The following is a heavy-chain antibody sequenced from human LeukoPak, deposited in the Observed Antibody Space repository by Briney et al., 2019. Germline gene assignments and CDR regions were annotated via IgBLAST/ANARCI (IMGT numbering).Heavy chain of an antibody. CDR2: INPNSGGT. Sequence: ASVKVSCKASGYTFTGYYMHWVRQAPGQGLEWMGWINPNSGGTNYAQKFQGRVTTTRDTSISTAYMELSRLRSDDTAVYYCARDLVGGVATYDYVWGSYPRGAWGQGTTVTVSS. CDR1: GYTFTGYY. J-gene: IGHJ6*02. V-gene: IGHV1-2*02. D-gene: IGHD3-16*02. CDR3: ARDLVGGVATYDYVWGSYPRGA.